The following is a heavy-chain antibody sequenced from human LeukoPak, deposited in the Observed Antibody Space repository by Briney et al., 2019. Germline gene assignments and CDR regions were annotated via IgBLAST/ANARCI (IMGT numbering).Heavy chain of an antibody. Sequence: HSGGSLRLSCAASGFTFSSYAMHWVRQAPGKGLEWVAVISYDGSNKYYADSVKGRFTISRDNSKNTLYLQMNSLRAEDTAVYYCAKDEWWPWGQGTLVTVSS. CDR2: ISYDGSNK. CDR1: GFTFSSYA. CDR3: AKDEWWP. J-gene: IGHJ5*02. V-gene: IGHV3-30*04. D-gene: IGHD2-15*01.